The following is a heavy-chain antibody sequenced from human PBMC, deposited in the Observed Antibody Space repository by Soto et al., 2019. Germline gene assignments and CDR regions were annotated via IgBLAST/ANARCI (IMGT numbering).Heavy chain of an antibody. V-gene: IGHV1-3*01. CDR1: GYTFNSYA. CDR3: ARDFWSGYYPNYYYYGMDV. CDR2: INAGNGNT. J-gene: IGHJ6*02. Sequence: ASVKVSCKASGYTFNSYAMHWVRQAPGQRLEWMGWINAGNGNTKYSQKFQGRVTITADESTSTAYMELSSLRSEDTAVYYCARDFWSGYYPNYYYYGMDVWGQGTTVTVSS. D-gene: IGHD3-3*01.